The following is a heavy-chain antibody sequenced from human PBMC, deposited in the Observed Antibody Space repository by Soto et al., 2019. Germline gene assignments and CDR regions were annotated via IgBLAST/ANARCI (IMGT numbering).Heavy chain of an antibody. D-gene: IGHD3-9*01. Sequence: GGSLRLSCAASGFTFSSYAMSWVRQAPGKGLEWVSAISGSGGSTYYADSVKGRFTISRDNSKNTLYLQMNSLRAEDTAVYYCAKGRALRYFDWLPHFDYWGQGTLVTVSS. J-gene: IGHJ4*02. CDR2: ISGSGGST. V-gene: IGHV3-23*01. CDR1: GFTFSSYA. CDR3: AKGRALRYFDWLPHFDY.